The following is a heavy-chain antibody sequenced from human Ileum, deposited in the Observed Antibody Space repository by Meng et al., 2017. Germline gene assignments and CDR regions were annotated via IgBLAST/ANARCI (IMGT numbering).Heavy chain of an antibody. V-gene: IGHV4-4*07. CDR2: IRASGST. D-gene: IGHD6-19*01. CDR1: GGSISTYH. Sequence: SETLSLTCTVSGGSISTYHWSWIRQSAGKGLEWIGRIRASGSTDYNPSLKSRVSMSVDTSKNQFSLKLSSVTAADTAVYYCAGAESSGWFSNGDPWGQGTLVTVSS. J-gene: IGHJ5*02. CDR3: AGAESSGWFSNGDP.